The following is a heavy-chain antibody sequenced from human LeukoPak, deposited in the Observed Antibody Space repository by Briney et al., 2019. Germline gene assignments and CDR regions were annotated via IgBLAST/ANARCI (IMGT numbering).Heavy chain of an antibody. CDR2: IYYTGNT. CDR1: GTSMNNYW. D-gene: IGHD3-22*01. Sequence: SETLSLTCNVSGTSMNNYWWSWIRQPPGTGLEWIGNIYYTGNTNYNPSLKSRVSISVDTSKSQFSLTPRSVSAADTAVYYCARRPYYYDTSNPAYYYYMDVWGKGTTVTVSS. CDR3: ARRPYYYDTSNPAYYYYMDV. V-gene: IGHV4-59*08. J-gene: IGHJ6*03.